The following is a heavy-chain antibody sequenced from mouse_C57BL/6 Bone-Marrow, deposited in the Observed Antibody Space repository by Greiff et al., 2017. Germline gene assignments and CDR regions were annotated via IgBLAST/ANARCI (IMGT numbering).Heavy chain of an antibody. CDR1: GYTFTSYW. CDR2: IDPSDSET. V-gene: IGHV1-52*01. Sequence: QVQLQQPGAELVRPGSSVKLSCKASGYTFTSYWMHWVKQRPIQGLEWIGNIDPSDSETHYNQKFKDKDTLTVDKSSSTAYMQLSSLTSEDSAVYYCARSPYYCSSYDAMDYWGQGTSVTVSS. J-gene: IGHJ4*01. D-gene: IGHD1-1*01. CDR3: ARSPYYCSSYDAMDY.